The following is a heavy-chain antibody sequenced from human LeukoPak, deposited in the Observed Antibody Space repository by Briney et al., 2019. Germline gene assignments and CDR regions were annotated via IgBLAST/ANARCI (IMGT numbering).Heavy chain of an antibody. V-gene: IGHV1-2*02. Sequence: ASVKVSCKASGYTFTGYYMHWERQAPGQGLEWMGWINPNSGGTNYAQKFQGRVTMTRDTSISTAYMELRRLRSDDTAVYYCARDFSMIVARDYWGQGTLVTGSS. D-gene: IGHD3-22*01. CDR1: GYTFTGYY. CDR3: ARDFSMIVARDY. J-gene: IGHJ4*02. CDR2: INPNSGGT.